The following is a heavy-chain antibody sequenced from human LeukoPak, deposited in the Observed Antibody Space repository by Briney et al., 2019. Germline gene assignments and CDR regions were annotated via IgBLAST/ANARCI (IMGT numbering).Heavy chain of an antibody. CDR3: ARERNWNDYGAFDI. D-gene: IGHD1-20*01. J-gene: IGHJ3*02. CDR1: GGSIRSSYYY. Sequence: SETLSLTCTVSGGSIRSSYYYWGWIRQPPGKGLEWIVYIYHSGSTYYNPSLKSRVTISVDRSKNQFSLKLSSVTAADTAVYYCARERNWNDYGAFDIWGQGTMVTVSS. CDR2: IYHSGST. V-gene: IGHV4-30-2*01.